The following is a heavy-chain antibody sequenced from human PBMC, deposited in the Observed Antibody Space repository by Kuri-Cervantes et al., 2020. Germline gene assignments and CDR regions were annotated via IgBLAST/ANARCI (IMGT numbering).Heavy chain of an antibody. V-gene: IGHV3-21*01. CDR3: ARDGAYYYGSGTYSGFLDY. J-gene: IGHJ4*02. D-gene: IGHD3-10*01. CDR2: ISSSATYI. CDR1: GFTFSSYS. Sequence: GESLKISCAASGFTFSSYSMNWVRQAPGKGLEWVSSISSSATYIYYAASVKGRFTISRDNARNSLYLQMNSLRAEDTAVYFCARDGAYYYGSGTYSGFLDYWGQGTLVTVSS.